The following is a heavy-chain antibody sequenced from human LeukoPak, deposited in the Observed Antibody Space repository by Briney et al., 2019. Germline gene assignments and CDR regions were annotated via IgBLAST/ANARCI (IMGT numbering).Heavy chain of an antibody. V-gene: IGHV4-59*01. CDR1: GGSMRNYY. Sequence: AETLSLTCAVSGGSMRNYYWSWIRQPPGEGLEWIGYTYDSGSSSYNPSLRSRVSISIDTSKNQFSLNLSSATAADTAVYYCARGWASSWYYFDFWGQGTLVTVSS. CDR3: ARGWASSWYYFDF. J-gene: IGHJ4*02. CDR2: TYDSGSS. D-gene: IGHD2-2*01.